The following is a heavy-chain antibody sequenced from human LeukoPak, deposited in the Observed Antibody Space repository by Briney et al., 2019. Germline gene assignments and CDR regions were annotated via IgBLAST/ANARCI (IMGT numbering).Heavy chain of an antibody. J-gene: IGHJ4*02. D-gene: IGHD2-2*01. Sequence: GGSLRLSCAASGFTFSPYTMNWVRQAPGKGLEWVSSISSTSGYMYYADSVKGRFTISRDNAENSLYLQMNSLRAEDTAVYYCARTLGYCSSTSCYEAGFYFDYWGQGTLVTVSS. CDR3: ARTLGYCSSTSCYEAGFYFDY. CDR1: GFTFSPYT. V-gene: IGHV3-21*01. CDR2: ISSTSGYM.